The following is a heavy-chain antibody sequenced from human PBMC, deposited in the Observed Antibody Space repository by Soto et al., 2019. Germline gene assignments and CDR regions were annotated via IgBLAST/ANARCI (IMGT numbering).Heavy chain of an antibody. Sequence: EVQVVESGGGLKQPGESLRLSCAASGFSVSGHYMSWVRQAPGKGLEWLSVIYSGGRGATYYADSVKGRFTTSRDSSKNTLYLEVNSLRAEEASVDYCERNMGYGDDRTLAYWGQGTLVTVSS. CDR1: GFSVSGHY. V-gene: IGHV3-53*01. D-gene: IGHD4-17*01. CDR2: IYSGGRGAT. CDR3: ERNMGYGDDRTLAY. J-gene: IGHJ4*02.